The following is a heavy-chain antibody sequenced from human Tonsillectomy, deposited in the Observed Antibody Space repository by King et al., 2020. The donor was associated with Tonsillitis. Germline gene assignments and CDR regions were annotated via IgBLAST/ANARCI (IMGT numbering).Heavy chain of an antibody. J-gene: IGHJ4*02. D-gene: IGHD6-19*01. CDR1: GFTFSNYG. Sequence: VKMVKSGGGVVQPGGSLRLSCAASGFTFSNYGMHWVRQAPGKGLEWVAFIWFDGSDQYYADSVKGRFTISRDNPKNTVYLQMNSLRVEDTAVYYCAKDSRGWSYWGQGTLVTVSS. V-gene: IGHV3-30*02. CDR2: IWFDGSDQ. CDR3: AKDSRGWSY.